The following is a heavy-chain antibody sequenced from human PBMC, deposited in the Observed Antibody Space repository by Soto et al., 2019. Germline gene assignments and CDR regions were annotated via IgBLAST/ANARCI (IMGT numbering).Heavy chain of an antibody. D-gene: IGHD2-2*01. V-gene: IGHV1-18*01. CDR2: ISGYNGNT. Sequence: QVHLVQSGAEVKKPGASVKVSCKASGYTFTSYGFSWVRQAPGQGLEWMGWISGYNGNTNYEQKFQGRVTMTTDTSTSTASMELRSLRADDTAVYYCAIWPAAMRFDYYNYYMDVWGKGTMVIVSS. CDR1: GYTFTSYG. J-gene: IGHJ6*03. CDR3: AIWPAAMRFDYYNYYMDV.